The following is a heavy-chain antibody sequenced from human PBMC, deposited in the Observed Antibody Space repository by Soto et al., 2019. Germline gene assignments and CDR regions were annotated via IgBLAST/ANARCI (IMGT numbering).Heavy chain of an antibody. D-gene: IGHD2-15*01. CDR2: TYYRSKWYN. Sequence: SQTLSLTCAISGDSVSSNSAAWNWIRQSPSRGLEWLGGTYYRSKWYNDYAVSVKSRITINPDTSKNQFSLQLNSVTPEDTAVYYCARGTWGGYFYYYYYMDVWGKGTTVTVSS. CDR1: GDSVSSNSAA. V-gene: IGHV6-1*01. J-gene: IGHJ6*03. CDR3: ARGTWGGYFYYYYYMDV.